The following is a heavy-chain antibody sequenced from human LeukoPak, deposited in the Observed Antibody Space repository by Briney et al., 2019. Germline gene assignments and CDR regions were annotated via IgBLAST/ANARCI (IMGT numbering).Heavy chain of an antibody. Sequence: TLSLTRAVSGGSISSSDWWSWVRPPPGKALEWLALIYWDDDKRYSPSLKSRLTITKDTSKNQVVLTMTNMDPVDTATYYCAHSGHSSGYYYGYWGQGTLVTVSS. D-gene: IGHD3-22*01. J-gene: IGHJ4*02. CDR1: GGSISSSDWW. V-gene: IGHV2-5*08. CDR2: IYWDDDK. CDR3: AHSGHSSGYYYGY.